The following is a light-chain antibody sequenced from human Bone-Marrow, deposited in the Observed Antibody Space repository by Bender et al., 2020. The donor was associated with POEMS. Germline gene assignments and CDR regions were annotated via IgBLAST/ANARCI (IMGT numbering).Light chain of an antibody. V-gene: IGLV2-14*01. CDR2: EVS. CDR3: CSYAGSGTLL. CDR1: SSDVGGYNY. J-gene: IGLJ2*01. Sequence: QSALTQPASVSGSPGQSVTISCTGTSSDVGGYNYVSWYQQHPGKAPKVMISEVSKRPSGVSNRFSGSKSGNTASLTISGLQAEDEADYYCCSYAGSGTLLFGGGTELTVL.